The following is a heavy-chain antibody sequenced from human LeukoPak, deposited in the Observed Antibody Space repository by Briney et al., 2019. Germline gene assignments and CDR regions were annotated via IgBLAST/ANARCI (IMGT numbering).Heavy chain of an antibody. D-gene: IGHD3-22*01. V-gene: IGHV4-39*02. CDR3: AREDLRYDSSGYWSVYYFDY. Sequence: SETLSLTCTVSGGSISSSSYYWGWIRQPPGKGLEWNGSIYYSGSTYYNPSLKSRVTISVDTSKNQFSLKLSSVTAADTAVYYCAREDLRYDSSGYWSVYYFDYWGQGTLVTVSS. CDR2: IYYSGST. CDR1: GGSISSSSYY. J-gene: IGHJ4*02.